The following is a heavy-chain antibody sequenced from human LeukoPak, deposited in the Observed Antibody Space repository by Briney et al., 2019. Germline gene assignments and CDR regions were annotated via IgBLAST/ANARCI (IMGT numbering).Heavy chain of an antibody. V-gene: IGHV1-2*06. CDR3: ARELEGDNSGPFDPFDI. D-gene: IGHD6-19*01. CDR1: GYTFTGYY. J-gene: IGHJ3*02. Sequence: ASVKVSCKASGYTFTGYYMHWVRQAPGQGLEWMGRIDPNTGDTNCAQKFQGGVTLTSDTSISTAYMEMNRLTPDDTAVYYCARELEGDNSGPFDPFDIWGQGTVVTVSS. CDR2: IDPNTGDT.